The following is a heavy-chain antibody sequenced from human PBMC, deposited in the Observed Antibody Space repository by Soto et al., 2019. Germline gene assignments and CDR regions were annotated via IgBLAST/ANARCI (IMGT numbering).Heavy chain of an antibody. Sequence: GPSVKVSCKASGYTVTSYGISGVRQAPGQGLEWMGWISAYNGNTNYAQKLQGRVTMTTDTSTSTAYMELRRLRSHATAVYSCARSFDDIVLMVYAIDYWGQGTLVTVSS. D-gene: IGHD2-8*01. CDR2: ISAYNGNT. J-gene: IGHJ4*02. V-gene: IGHV1-18*04. CDR1: GYTVTSYG. CDR3: ARSFDDIVLMVYAIDY.